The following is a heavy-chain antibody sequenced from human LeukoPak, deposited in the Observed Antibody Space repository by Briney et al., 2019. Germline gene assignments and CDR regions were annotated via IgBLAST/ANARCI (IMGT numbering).Heavy chain of an antibody. CDR2: TYYRSKWYN. D-gene: IGHD2-15*01. Sequence: SQTLSLTCAISGDSVPSNSAAWNWIRQSPSRGLEWLGRTYYRSKWYNDYAVSVKSRITINPDTSKNQFSLQLNSVTPEDTAVYYCARDPLYCSGGSCYSVFDYWGQGTLVTVSS. CDR3: ARDPLYCSGGSCYSVFDY. J-gene: IGHJ4*02. V-gene: IGHV6-1*01. CDR1: GDSVPSNSAA.